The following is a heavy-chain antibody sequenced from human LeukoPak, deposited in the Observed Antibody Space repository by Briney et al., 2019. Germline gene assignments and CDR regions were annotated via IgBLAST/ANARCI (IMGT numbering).Heavy chain of an antibody. Sequence: GGSLRLSCAASGFTVSSNYMSWVRQAPGKGLEWVSVIYSGGSTCYADSVKGRFTISRDNSKNTLYLQMNSLRAEDTAVYYCAREKGTMVRGVISHYYGMDVWGQGTTVTVSS. V-gene: IGHV3-66*01. CDR1: GFTVSSNY. CDR2: IYSGGST. D-gene: IGHD3-10*01. J-gene: IGHJ6*02. CDR3: AREKGTMVRGVISHYYGMDV.